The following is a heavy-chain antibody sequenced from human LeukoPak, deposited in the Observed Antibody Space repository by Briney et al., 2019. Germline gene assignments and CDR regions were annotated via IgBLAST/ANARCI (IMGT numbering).Heavy chain of an antibody. Sequence: GASVKVSCKASGYTFTSYYMHWVRQAPGQGLEWMGIINPSGGSTSYAQKFQGRVTMTRDTSTSTVYMELSSLRSEDTAVYYCARESIAAAGPLTFDYWGQGTLVTVSS. J-gene: IGHJ4*02. CDR3: ARESIAAAGPLTFDY. D-gene: IGHD6-13*01. V-gene: IGHV1-46*01. CDR1: GYTFTSYY. CDR2: INPSGGST.